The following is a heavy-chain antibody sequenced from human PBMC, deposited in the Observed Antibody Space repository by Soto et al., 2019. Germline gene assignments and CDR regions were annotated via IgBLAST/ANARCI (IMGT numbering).Heavy chain of an antibody. D-gene: IGHD3-10*01. V-gene: IGHV1-69*13. CDR2: IIPIFGTA. J-gene: IGHJ6*02. Sequence: SVKVSCKASGGTFSSYAISWVRQAPGQGLEWMGGIIPIFGTANYAQKFQGRVTITADESTSTAYMELSSLRSEDTAVYYCARAEKKVRGGHYYYGMDVWGQGTTVTVSS. CDR3: ARAEKKVRGGHYYYGMDV. CDR1: GGTFSSYA.